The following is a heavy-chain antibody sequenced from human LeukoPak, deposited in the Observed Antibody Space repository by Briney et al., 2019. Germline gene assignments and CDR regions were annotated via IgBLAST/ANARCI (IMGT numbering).Heavy chain of an antibody. D-gene: IGHD3-10*01. V-gene: IGHV3-23*01. CDR2: ISGSGGST. J-gene: IGHJ4*01. CDR3: AKRGGSGSYNLYYFDY. CDR1: GFTFSSYA. Sequence: TGGSLRLSCAASGFTFSSYAMSWVRQAPGKGLEWVSAISGSGGSTYYADSVKGRFTISRDNSKNTLYLQMNSLRAEDTAVYYCAKRGGSGSYNLYYFDYWGHGTLVTVSS.